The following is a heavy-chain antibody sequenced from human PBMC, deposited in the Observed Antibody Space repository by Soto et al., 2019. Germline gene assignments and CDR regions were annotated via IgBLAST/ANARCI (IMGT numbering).Heavy chain of an antibody. Sequence: PSETLSRTCTVSGGSISSGGYYWSWIRQHPGKGLEWIGNIDYNGVTYSNPSLKSRVTISRDTSKNQFSLKLTSVTAADTALYYCGKALLGATRHTDSASWGPGTLVTVSS. CDR2: IDYNGVT. CDR3: GKALLGATRHTDSAS. V-gene: IGHV4-39*01. CDR1: GGSISSGGYY. D-gene: IGHD2-15*01. J-gene: IGHJ4*02.